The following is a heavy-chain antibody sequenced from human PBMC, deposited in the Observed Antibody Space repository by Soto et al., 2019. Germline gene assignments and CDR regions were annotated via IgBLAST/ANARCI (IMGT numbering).Heavy chain of an antibody. D-gene: IGHD2-2*01. CDR1: GFTFSSYA. Sequence: PGGSLRLSCAASGFTFSSYAMSWVRQAPGKGLEWVSAISGSGGSTYYADSVKGRFTISRDNSKNTLYLQMNSLRAEDTALYYCAKAGRWKYQLPDYFDYWGQGTLVTVSS. V-gene: IGHV3-23*01. J-gene: IGHJ4*02. CDR2: ISGSGGST. CDR3: AKAGRWKYQLPDYFDY.